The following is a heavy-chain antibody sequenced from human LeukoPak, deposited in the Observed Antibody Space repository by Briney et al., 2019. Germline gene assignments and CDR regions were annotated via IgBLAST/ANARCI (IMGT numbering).Heavy chain of an antibody. D-gene: IGHD4/OR15-4a*01. CDR2: LYSGGAT. J-gene: IGHJ4*02. CDR3: TRDSANYHFAY. CDR1: GFTVKDNF. Sequence: GGSLRLPCAASGFTVKDNFMSWVRQAPGKGLEWVSVLYSGGATYYADSVKGRLNISRDNSKNIVFLQMNDLRTEDTAFYYCTRDSANYHFAYWGQGALVTVSS. V-gene: IGHV3-66*01.